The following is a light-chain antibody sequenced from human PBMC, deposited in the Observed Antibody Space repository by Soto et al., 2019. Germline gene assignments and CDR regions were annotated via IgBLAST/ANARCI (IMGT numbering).Light chain of an antibody. CDR1: QSVSSSY. CDR2: GAS. CDR3: QQYGNSPWT. Sequence: EIVLTQSPGTLCLSPGERATLSCRASQSVSSSYLAWYQQKPGQAPRLLIYGASSRATGIPDRFSGSGSGTDFTLTISRLEPEDFAVYYCQQYGNSPWTFGQGTKVEIK. V-gene: IGKV3-20*01. J-gene: IGKJ1*01.